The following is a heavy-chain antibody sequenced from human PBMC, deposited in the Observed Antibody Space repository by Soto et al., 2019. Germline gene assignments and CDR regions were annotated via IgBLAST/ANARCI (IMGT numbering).Heavy chain of an antibody. CDR3: VTRDQLGIH. J-gene: IGHJ1*01. D-gene: IGHD7-27*01. Sequence: PSETLSLTCTVSGGSIGNYYRSWVRQPPGKGLEWLGYISNTGRTNINPSLTSRVTISEDTSKNQFSLRLNSVTAADTAVYYCVTRDQLGIHWGLGTLVTSPQ. CDR2: ISNTGRT. V-gene: IGHV4-59*08. CDR1: GGSIGNYY.